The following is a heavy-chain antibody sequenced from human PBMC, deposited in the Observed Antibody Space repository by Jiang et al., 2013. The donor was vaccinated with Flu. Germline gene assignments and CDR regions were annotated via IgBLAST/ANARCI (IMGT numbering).Heavy chain of an antibody. CDR1: GISFNGAW. D-gene: IGHD1-7*01. Sequence: VQLVESGGGLVKPGGSLSLSCTVSGISFNGAWMTWVRQAPGKGLEWVGRIKSKIDGGTPEYSAPVRGRFTISRDDSRNTLYLQMNSLQSEDTAVYYCAVEAADAWNSYPGYWGQGTLVTVSS. V-gene: IGHV3-15*01. CDR3: AVEAADAWNSYPGY. CDR2: IKSKIDGGTP. J-gene: IGHJ4*02.